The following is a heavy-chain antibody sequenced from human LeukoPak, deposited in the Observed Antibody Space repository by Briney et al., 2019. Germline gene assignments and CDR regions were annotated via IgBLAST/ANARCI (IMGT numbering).Heavy chain of an antibody. D-gene: IGHD3-22*01. CDR2: IWYDGSNE. J-gene: IGHJ4*02. CDR3: ARAAMSDSSGYCDY. CDR1: GFTFSSYA. V-gene: IGHV3-33*01. Sequence: GGSLRLSCAASGFTFSSYAMHWVRQAPGKGLEWVAVIWYDGSNENYADSVRGRFTVSRDNSKNTLYLHMNSVRAEDTAVYYCARAAMSDSSGYCDYWGQGTLVTVSS.